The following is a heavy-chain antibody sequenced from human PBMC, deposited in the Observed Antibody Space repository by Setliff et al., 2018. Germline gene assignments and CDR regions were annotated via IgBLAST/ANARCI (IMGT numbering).Heavy chain of an antibody. CDR2: IGGRGIST. J-gene: IGHJ5*01. Sequence: PGGSLRLSCAASGFTFGDFAMTWVRQAPGKGLEWVSGIGGRGISTYYADSVKGRFIISRDNSENTLYLQMNSLRAEDTAIYYCLQGGWGATFHSWGQGTLVTVSS. CDR1: GFTFGDFA. D-gene: IGHD1-26*01. V-gene: IGHV3-23*01. CDR3: LQGGWGATFHS.